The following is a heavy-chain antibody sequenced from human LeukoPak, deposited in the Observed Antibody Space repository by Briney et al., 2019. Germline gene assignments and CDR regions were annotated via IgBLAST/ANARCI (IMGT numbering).Heavy chain of an antibody. Sequence: ASVKVSCKASGGTFSSYAISWVRQAPGQGLEWMGGISGYNGNTNYAQKLQGRVTMTTDTSTSTAYMELRSLRSDDTAVYYCAKADGGQWPSSYYYYYMDVWGKGTTVTVSS. J-gene: IGHJ6*03. CDR1: GGTFSSYA. CDR3: AKADGGQWPSSYYYYYMDV. V-gene: IGHV1-18*01. D-gene: IGHD6-19*01. CDR2: ISGYNGNT.